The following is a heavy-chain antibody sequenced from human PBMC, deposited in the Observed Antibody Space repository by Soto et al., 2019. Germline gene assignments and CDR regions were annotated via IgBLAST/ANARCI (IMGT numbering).Heavy chain of an antibody. CDR1: GFTFSSYG. V-gene: IGHV3-30*18. D-gene: IGHD5-12*01. CDR2: ISYDGSNK. Sequence: GSLRRACAASGFTFSSYGMHWVRQAPGKGLEWVAVISYDGSNKYYADSVKGRFTISRDNSKNTLYLQMNSLRAEDTAVYYCAKDKAHSGYDSPTYYYGMDVWGQGTKVTVSS. J-gene: IGHJ6*02. CDR3: AKDKAHSGYDSPTYYYGMDV.